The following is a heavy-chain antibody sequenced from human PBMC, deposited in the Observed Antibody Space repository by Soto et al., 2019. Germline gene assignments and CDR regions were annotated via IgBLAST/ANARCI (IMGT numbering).Heavy chain of an antibody. Sequence: SETLSLTCTVSGGSISSGNYYWSWIRQPPGKGLEWIGFIFYSGTTHYSASLRSRVSISVDTSKNQFSLDLSSVTAADTAVYYCATMGTPVTGLYYFDYWGQGTLVT. D-gene: IGHD4-17*01. J-gene: IGHJ4*02. CDR2: IFYSGTT. V-gene: IGHV4-30-4*01. CDR3: ATMGTPVTGLYYFDY. CDR1: GGSISSGNYY.